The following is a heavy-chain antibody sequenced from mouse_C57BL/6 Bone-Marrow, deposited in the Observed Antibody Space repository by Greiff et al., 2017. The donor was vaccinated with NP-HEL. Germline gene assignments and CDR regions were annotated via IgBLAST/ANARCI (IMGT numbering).Heavy chain of an antibody. CDR1: GYTFTDYY. Sequence: EVQLQQSGPVLVKPGASVKMSCKASGYTFTDYYMNWVKQSPGKSLEWIGVINPYNGGTSYNQKFTGKATLTVDKSSSTAYMELNSLTSEDSAVYYCARHYGSSLGFAYWGQGTLVTVSA. CDR3: ARHYGSSLGFAY. D-gene: IGHD1-1*01. J-gene: IGHJ3*01. CDR2: INPYNGGT. V-gene: IGHV1-19*01.